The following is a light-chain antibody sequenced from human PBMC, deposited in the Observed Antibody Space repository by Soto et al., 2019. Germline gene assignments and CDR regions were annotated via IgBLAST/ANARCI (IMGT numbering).Light chain of an antibody. Sequence: QSALTEPASVSGSPGQSITISCTGTSSDVGGYNYVSWYQQHPGKAPKLMIYDVSNRPSGVSNRFSGSKSGNTASLTISGLQAEDEADDYCSSDTSSSTLLYVFGTGTKVTVL. CDR2: DVS. CDR3: SSDTSSSTLLYV. J-gene: IGLJ1*01. CDR1: SSDVGGYNY. V-gene: IGLV2-14*01.